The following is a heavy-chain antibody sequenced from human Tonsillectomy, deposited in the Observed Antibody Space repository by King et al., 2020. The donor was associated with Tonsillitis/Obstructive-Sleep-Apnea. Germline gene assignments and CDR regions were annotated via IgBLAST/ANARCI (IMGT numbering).Heavy chain of an antibody. CDR1: GASITDSY. CDR2: IYYSGIT. J-gene: IGHJ5*01. Sequence: QLQESGPGLVKPSETLSLICTVSGASITDSYWSWIRQPPGKGLEYIGYIYYSGITNYNPSLKSRLTLSLDTTKSQLSLRLNSVTAADTAVYYCARSARVPDSWGQGTLVTVSS. V-gene: IGHV4-59*01. CDR3: ARSARVPDS.